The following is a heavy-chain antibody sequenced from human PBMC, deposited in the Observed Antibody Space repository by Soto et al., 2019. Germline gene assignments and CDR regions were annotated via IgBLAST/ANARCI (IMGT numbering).Heavy chain of an antibody. J-gene: IGHJ5*02. D-gene: IGHD6-13*01. V-gene: IGHV1-24*01. CDR2: FDPEDGET. CDR3: ATEGHSSSARGWFDP. Sequence: ASVKVSCKVSGYTLTELSMHWVRQAPGKGLEWMGGFDPEDGETIYAQKFQGRVTMTEDTSTDTAYMELSSLRSEDTAVYYCATEGHSSSARGWFDPWGPGTLVTVSS. CDR1: GYTLTELS.